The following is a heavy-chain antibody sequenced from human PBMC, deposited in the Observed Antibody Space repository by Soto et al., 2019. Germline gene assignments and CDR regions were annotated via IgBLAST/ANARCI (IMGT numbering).Heavy chain of an antibody. CDR2: MNPNSGNT. CDR3: ARESAGAYMDV. V-gene: IGHV1-8*01. Sequence: GASVKVSCKASGYTFTSYDIDWVRQATGQGLEWMGWMNPNSGNTGYAQKFQGRVTMTRNTSISTAYMELSSLRPEDTAVYYCARESAGAYMDVWGRGTTVTVSS. J-gene: IGHJ6*03. CDR1: GYTFTSYD.